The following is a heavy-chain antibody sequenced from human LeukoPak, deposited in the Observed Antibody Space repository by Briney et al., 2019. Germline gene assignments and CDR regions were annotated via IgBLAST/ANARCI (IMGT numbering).Heavy chain of an antibody. D-gene: IGHD6-19*01. J-gene: IGHJ4*02. CDR1: GYTFTSYG. CDR3: GRDGVGPDSSGWFGFDY. V-gene: IGHV1-18*01. Sequence: ASVKVSCKASGYTFTSYGISWVRQAPGQGLEWMGWISAYNGNTNYAQKLQGRVTMTTDTSTSTAYMELRSLRSDDTAVYYCGRDGVGPDSSGWFGFDYWGQGTLVTVSS. CDR2: ISAYNGNT.